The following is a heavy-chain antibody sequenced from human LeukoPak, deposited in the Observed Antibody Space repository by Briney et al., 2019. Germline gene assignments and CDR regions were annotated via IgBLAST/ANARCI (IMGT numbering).Heavy chain of an antibody. V-gene: IGHV1-2*02. J-gene: IGHJ4*02. Sequence: ASVKVSCKASGYTFTTYDINWVRQATGQGLEWMGWINPNSDGTSYAQKFQGRVTMTSDTSISTAYMELSSLRSDDTAVYYCARDRYSGYDYWGQGTLVTVSS. CDR3: ARDRYSGYDY. CDR1: GYTFTTYD. CDR2: INPNSDGT. D-gene: IGHD5-12*01.